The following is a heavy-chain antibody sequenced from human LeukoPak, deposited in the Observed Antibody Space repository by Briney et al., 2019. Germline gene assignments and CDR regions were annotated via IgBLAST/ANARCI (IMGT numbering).Heavy chain of an antibody. V-gene: IGHV3-13*01. CDR2: IGTAGDT. Sequence: GGSLRLSCAAPGFTFSSYDMHWVRQATGKGLEWVSAIGTAGDTYYPGSVKGRFTISRENAKNSLYLQMNSLRAEDTAVYYCARVDPVSHPDAFDIWGQGTMVTVSS. CDR3: ARVDPVSHPDAFDI. D-gene: IGHD2-2*03. CDR1: GFTFSSYD. J-gene: IGHJ3*02.